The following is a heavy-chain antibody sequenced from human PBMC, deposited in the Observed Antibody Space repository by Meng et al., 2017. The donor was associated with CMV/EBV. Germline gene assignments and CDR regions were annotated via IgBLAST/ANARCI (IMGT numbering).Heavy chain of an antibody. V-gene: IGHV1-8*01. D-gene: IGHD3-22*01. CDR3: ARTRGDDISGYFPHWFDP. CDR2: MNPNSGNT. CDR1: GYTFTSYD. J-gene: IGHJ5*02. Sequence: ASVKVSCKASGYTFTSYDINWLRQATGQGLEWMGWMNPNSGNTGYAQKFQGRVTLTRNTSISTAYMELSSLRSEDTAVYYCARTRGDDISGYFPHWFDPWGQGTLVTVSS.